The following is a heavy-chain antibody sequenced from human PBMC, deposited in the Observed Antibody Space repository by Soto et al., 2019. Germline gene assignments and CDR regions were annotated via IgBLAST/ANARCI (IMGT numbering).Heavy chain of an antibody. V-gene: IGHV3-33*01. CDR3: ARVGCSGGSCYYYYYYYGMDV. CDR1: GFTFSSYG. CDR2: IWYDGSNK. J-gene: IGHJ6*02. D-gene: IGHD2-15*01. Sequence: GGSLRLSCAASGFTFSSYGMHWVRQAPGKGLEWVAVIWYDGSNKYYADSVKGRFTISRDNSKNTLYLQMNSLRAEDTAVYYCARVGCSGGSCYYYYYYYGMDVWGQGTTVTVS.